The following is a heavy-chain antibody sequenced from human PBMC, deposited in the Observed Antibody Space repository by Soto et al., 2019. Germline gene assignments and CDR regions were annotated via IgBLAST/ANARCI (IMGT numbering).Heavy chain of an antibody. J-gene: IGHJ4*02. CDR1: GFTFSSYA. D-gene: IGHD6-19*01. V-gene: IGHV3-23*01. CDR3: ATDIASFPNSSGWYVFDY. CDR2: ISGSGGST. Sequence: EVQLLESGGGLVQPGGSLRLSCAASGFTFSSYAMSWVRQALGKGLEWVSAISGSGGSTYYADSVKGRFTISRDNSKNTLYLQMNSLRAEDTAVYYCATDIASFPNSSGWYVFDYWGQGTLVTVSS.